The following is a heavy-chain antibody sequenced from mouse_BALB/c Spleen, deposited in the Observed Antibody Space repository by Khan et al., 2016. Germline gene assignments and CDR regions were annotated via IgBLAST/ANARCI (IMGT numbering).Heavy chain of an antibody. CDR3: ARSPYDYDVGFAY. Sequence: VQLQQSGAELVKPGASVKLSCTASGFNIKDTYMHWVKQRPEQGLEWIGRIDPANGNTKYDPKFQGKATITADTSSNTAYLQRSSLTSEDTAVCYCARSPYDYDVGFAYWGQGTLVTVSA. CDR2: IDPANGNT. D-gene: IGHD2-4*01. CDR1: GFNIKDTY. V-gene: IGHV14-3*02. J-gene: IGHJ3*01.